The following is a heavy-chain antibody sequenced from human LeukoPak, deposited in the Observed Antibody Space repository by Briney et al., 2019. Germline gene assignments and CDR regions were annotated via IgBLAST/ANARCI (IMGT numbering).Heavy chain of an antibody. J-gene: IGHJ4*02. CDR2: ISSSSNYI. CDR3: AKAPPYKKYFDY. V-gene: IGHV3-21*04. CDR1: GFTFSSHS. D-gene: IGHD1-1*01. Sequence: GGSLRLSCAASGFTFSSHSMTWVRQAPGKGLEWVSSISSSSNYIYYADSVKGRFTISRDNAKNSLYLQANSLRAEDTAVYYCAKAPPYKKYFDYWGQGTLVTVSS.